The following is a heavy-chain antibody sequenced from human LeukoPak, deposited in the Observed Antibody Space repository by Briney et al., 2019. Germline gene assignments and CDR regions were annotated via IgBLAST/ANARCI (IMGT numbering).Heavy chain of an antibody. V-gene: IGHV4-59*08. Sequence: SETLSLTCTVSGGSISSYYWSWIRQPPGKGLEWIGYIYYSGSTNYNPSLKSRVTISVDTSKNQFSLKLSSVTAADTAVYYCARVNYYDSSGYPADAFDIWGQGTMVTVSS. CDR3: ARVNYYDSSGYPADAFDI. CDR1: GGSISSYY. CDR2: IYYSGST. J-gene: IGHJ3*02. D-gene: IGHD3-22*01.